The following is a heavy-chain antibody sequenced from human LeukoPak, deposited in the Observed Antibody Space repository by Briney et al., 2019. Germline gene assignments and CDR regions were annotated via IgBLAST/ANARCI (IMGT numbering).Heavy chain of an antibody. V-gene: IGHV3-21*01. Sequence: PGGSLRLSCAASGFTFSSYSMNWVRQAPGKGLEWVSSISSSSSYIYYADSVKGRFTISRDNAKNSLYLQMNSLRAEDTAVYYCARVSKYDSSGYYPVDWGQGTLVTVSS. CDR3: ARVSKYDSSGYYPVD. CDR1: GFTFSSYS. D-gene: IGHD3-22*01. CDR2: ISSSSSYI. J-gene: IGHJ4*02.